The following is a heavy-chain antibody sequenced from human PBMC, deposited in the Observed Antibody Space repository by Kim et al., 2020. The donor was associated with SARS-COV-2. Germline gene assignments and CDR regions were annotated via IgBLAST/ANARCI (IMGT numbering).Heavy chain of an antibody. D-gene: IGHD3-10*01. J-gene: IGHJ4*02. CDR3: ARAGYYSGSGSYYPLDH. CDR1: GYTFTGYF. V-gene: IGHV1-46*01. Sequence: ASVKVSCKASGYTFTGYFMHCVRQAPGQGFEWVGIINPSGGSTNYAQKFQGRVTMTRDTSTTTVYMELSSLRFEDTAVYYCARAGYYSGSGSYYPLDHWGQGTLVTVSS. CDR2: INPSGGST.